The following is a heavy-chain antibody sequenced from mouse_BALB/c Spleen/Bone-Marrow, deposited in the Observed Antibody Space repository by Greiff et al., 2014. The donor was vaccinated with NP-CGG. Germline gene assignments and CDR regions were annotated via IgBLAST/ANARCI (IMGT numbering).Heavy chain of an antibody. V-gene: IGHV1-69*01. Sequence: VQLVESGAELGMPGASVKMSCKASGYTFTDNWIYWVKQRPGQGLEWIGAIDTSDSYTNYNQKFMGKASLTVDASSSTAYVQVSSQTSDDSAVYYCARGGHDFSLDYWGQGTSVTVSS. CDR3: ARGGHDFSLDY. J-gene: IGHJ4*01. CDR2: IDTSDSYT. CDR1: GYTFTDNW. D-gene: IGHD2-4*01.